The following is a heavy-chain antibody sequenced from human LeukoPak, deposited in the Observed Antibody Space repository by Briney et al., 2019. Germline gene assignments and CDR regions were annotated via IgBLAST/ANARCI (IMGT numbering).Heavy chain of an antibody. V-gene: IGHV1-8*01. D-gene: IGHD3-3*01. CDR3: ASNPFFWSGFA. Sequence: GASVKVSCKASGHTFTSYDINWVRQATGQGLEWMGWMNPNSGNTGYAQKSQGRVTMTRNTSISTAYMELSSLRSEDTAVYYCASNPFFWSGFAWGQGTLVTVSS. J-gene: IGHJ4*02. CDR1: GHTFTSYD. CDR2: MNPNSGNT.